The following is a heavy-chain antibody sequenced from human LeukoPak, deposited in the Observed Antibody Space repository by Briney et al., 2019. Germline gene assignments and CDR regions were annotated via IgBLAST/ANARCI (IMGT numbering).Heavy chain of an antibody. J-gene: IGHJ3*02. CDR3: ARGFTHRMYYSAGGDAFDI. Sequence: GASVKVSCKASGYTFINYGISWVRQAPGQGLEWMGWISTYNGHTKYAQKLQGRVTMTTDTSTSTAYMELRSLRSDDTAVYYCARGFTHRMYYSAGGDAFDIWGQGTMVTVSS. CDR2: ISTYNGHT. D-gene: IGHD3-10*01. CDR1: GYTFINYG. V-gene: IGHV1-18*01.